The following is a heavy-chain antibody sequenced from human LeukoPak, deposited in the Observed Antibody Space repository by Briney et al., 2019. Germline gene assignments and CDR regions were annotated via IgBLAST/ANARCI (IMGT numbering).Heavy chain of an antibody. V-gene: IGHV4-34*01. CDR2: INHSGST. Sequence: SETLSLTCAVYGGSFSGYYWSWIRQPPGKGLEWIGEINHSGSTNYNLSLKSRVTISIDTSKNQFSLKLSSVTAADTAVYYCARENYDFWSGYYTDYWGQGTLVTVSS. CDR1: GGSFSGYY. CDR3: ARENYDFWSGYYTDY. D-gene: IGHD3-3*01. J-gene: IGHJ4*02.